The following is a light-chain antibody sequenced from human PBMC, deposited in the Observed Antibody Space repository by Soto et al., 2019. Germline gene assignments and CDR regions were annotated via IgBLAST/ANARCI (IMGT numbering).Light chain of an antibody. Sequence: DIPMTQSPSSLSASVGNRVTITCRASQSSSSYLNWYQQKPGKAPKLLIYAASSLQSGVPSRFSGSGSGTDFTLTISSLQPEDFATYYCQQSYSTRWTFGQGTKVDIK. J-gene: IGKJ1*01. CDR2: AAS. CDR3: QQSYSTRWT. V-gene: IGKV1-39*01. CDR1: QSSSSY.